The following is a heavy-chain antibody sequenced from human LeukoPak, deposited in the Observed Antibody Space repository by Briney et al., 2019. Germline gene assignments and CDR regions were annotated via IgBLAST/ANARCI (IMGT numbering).Heavy chain of an antibody. CDR3: ARDSGSTSPYYGMDV. V-gene: IGHV1-69*04. D-gene: IGHD2-2*01. CDR2: IIPILGIA. CDR1: GYTLTELS. Sequence: SEKVSCKVSGYTLTELSMHWVRQAPGKGGKWMGRIIPILGIANYAQKFQGRVTITADKSTSTAYMELSSLRSEDTAVYYCARDSGSTSPYYGMDVWGQGTTVTVSS. J-gene: IGHJ6*02.